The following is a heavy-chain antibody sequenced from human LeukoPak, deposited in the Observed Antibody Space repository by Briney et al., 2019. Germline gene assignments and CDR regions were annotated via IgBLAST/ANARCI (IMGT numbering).Heavy chain of an antibody. CDR1: GYIFTSYD. CDR3: ARVVPIFGVVIIMGGWFDP. Sequence: ASVTVSCKATGYIFTSYDISWVRQAPGQGLEWMGWISTYNDNTNYAQKLQGRVTMTTDTSTSTAYMELRSLKSDDTAVYYCARVVPIFGVVIIMGGWFDPWGQGTLVTVSA. D-gene: IGHD3-3*01. J-gene: IGHJ5*02. V-gene: IGHV1-18*01. CDR2: ISTYNDNT.